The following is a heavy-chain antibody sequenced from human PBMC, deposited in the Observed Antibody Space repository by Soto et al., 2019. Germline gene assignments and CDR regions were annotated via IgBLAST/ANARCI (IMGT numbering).Heavy chain of an antibody. CDR1: VCRESKFR. D-gene: IGHD2-15*01. CDR2: FDPEGGET. CDR3: ATDFRGYKEGCSGGSCYPFLDP. Sequence: KIFVCRESKFRLYSYRYEKKKGLECMRGFDPEGGETIYAQKFQGRVTMTEDTSTYTAYMELSSLRSEDTAVYYCATDFRGYKEGCSGGSCYPFLDPWGQGTLVTVSS. V-gene: IGHV1-24*01. J-gene: IGHJ5*02.